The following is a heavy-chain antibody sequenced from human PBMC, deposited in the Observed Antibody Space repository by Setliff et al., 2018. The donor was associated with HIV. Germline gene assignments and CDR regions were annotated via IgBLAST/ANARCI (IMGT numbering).Heavy chain of an antibody. Sequence: SVKVSCKASGYTFTSYGISWVRQAPGQGLEWMGWISPIFGKANYAQKFQGRVTITADESTSTAYMELSSLRSEDTAVYYCARARERITMIVVVPDAFDIWGQGTMVTVSS. CDR2: ISPIFGKA. D-gene: IGHD3-22*01. V-gene: IGHV1-69*13. J-gene: IGHJ3*02. CDR1: GYTFTSYG. CDR3: ARARERITMIVVVPDAFDI.